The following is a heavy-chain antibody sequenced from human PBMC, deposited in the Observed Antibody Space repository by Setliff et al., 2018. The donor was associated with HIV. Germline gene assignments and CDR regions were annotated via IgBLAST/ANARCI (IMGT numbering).Heavy chain of an antibody. CDR2: IIPVLGIT. CDR3: AKEVGGSYALGSKVLDS. D-gene: IGHD3-16*01. V-gene: IGHV1-69*10. CDR1: GDTFSRST. J-gene: IGHJ4*02. Sequence: SVKVSCKASGDTFSRSTYTWVRRAPGQGLDWMGGIIPVLGITNYAQKFQGRVILTADESTSTLYMELTSLTFEDTAVYYCAKEVGGSYALGSKVLDSWGQGTLVTVS.